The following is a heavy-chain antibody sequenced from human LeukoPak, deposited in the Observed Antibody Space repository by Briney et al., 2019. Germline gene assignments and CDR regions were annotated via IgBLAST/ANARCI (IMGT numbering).Heavy chain of an antibody. V-gene: IGHV1-46*01. CDR1: GYTFTSYY. CDR3: ARVGEGAYYYYMDV. CDR2: MNPNSGNT. D-gene: IGHD1-26*01. J-gene: IGHJ6*03. Sequence: GASVKVSCKASGYTFTSYYMHWVRQAPGQGLEWMGWMNPNSGNTGYAQKFQGRVTMTRDTSTSTVYMELSSLRSEDTAVYYCARVGEGAYYYYMDVWGKGTTVTISS.